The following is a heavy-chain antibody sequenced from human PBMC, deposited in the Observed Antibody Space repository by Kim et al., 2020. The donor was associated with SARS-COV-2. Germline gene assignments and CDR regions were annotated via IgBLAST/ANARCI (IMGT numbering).Heavy chain of an antibody. V-gene: IGHV4-39*01. Sequence: NPSLKTRVTISVDTSKNQFSLKLSSVTAADTAVYYCAREGGYGYYYGMDVWGQGTTVTVSS. D-gene: IGHD3-16*01. CDR3: AREGGYGYYYGMDV. J-gene: IGHJ6*02.